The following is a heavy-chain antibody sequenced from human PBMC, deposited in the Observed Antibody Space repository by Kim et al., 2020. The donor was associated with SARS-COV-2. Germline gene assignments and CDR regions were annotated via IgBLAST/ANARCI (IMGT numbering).Heavy chain of an antibody. CDR1: GYTFTSYY. CDR3: ARDPLYCSSTSCSDDAFDI. J-gene: IGHJ3*02. D-gene: IGHD2-2*01. CDR2: INPSGGST. Sequence: ASVKVSCKASGYTFTSYYMHWVRQAPGQGLEWMGIINPSGGSTSYAQKFQGRVTMTRDTSTSTVYMELSSLRSEDTAVYYCARDPLYCSSTSCSDDAFDIWGQGTMVTVSS. V-gene: IGHV1-46*01.